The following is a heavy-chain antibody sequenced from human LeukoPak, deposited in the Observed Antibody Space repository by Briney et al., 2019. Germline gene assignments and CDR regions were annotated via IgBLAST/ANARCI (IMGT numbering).Heavy chain of an antibody. J-gene: IGHJ6*02. Sequence: SETLSLTCAVYGGSFSGYYWSWIRQPPGKGLEWIGEINHSGSTNYNPSLKSRVTISVDTSKNQFSLKLSSVTAADTAVYYCARRRDRGVVVVAAMSGMDVWGQGTTVTVSS. D-gene: IGHD2-15*01. CDR1: GGSFSGYY. CDR3: ARRRDRGVVVVAAMSGMDV. V-gene: IGHV4-34*01. CDR2: INHSGST.